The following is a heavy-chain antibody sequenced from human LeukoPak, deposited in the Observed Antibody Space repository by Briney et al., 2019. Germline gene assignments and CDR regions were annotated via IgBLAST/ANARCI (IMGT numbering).Heavy chain of an antibody. D-gene: IGHD3-10*01. CDR3: AKDSAFYYIDV. Sequence: GGSLRLSCAASGFPFSSYSMNWVRQAPGKGLEWVSSIGSTPGHIYYADSVKGRFTISRDNSKNTLYLQMNSLKGDDTAVYYCAKDSAFYYIDVWGKGTTVIISS. CDR1: GFPFSSYS. J-gene: IGHJ6*03. CDR2: IGSTPGHI. V-gene: IGHV3-21*01.